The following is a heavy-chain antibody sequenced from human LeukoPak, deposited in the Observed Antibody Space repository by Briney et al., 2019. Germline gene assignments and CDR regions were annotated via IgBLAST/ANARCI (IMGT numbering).Heavy chain of an antibody. CDR2: INHSGST. J-gene: IGHJ4*02. CDR3: ARESNSGYYRFDF. D-gene: IGHD3-22*01. Sequence: TSETLTLTCAVSGVTFSGYYLNWIRQSPGKGLEWIAEINHSGSTHYNPALMNGRFISVDTSKRRFFLKLNSVTAADTAVYYCARESNSGYYRFDFWGQGSPVTVSS. V-gene: IGHV4-34*01. CDR1: GVTFSGYY.